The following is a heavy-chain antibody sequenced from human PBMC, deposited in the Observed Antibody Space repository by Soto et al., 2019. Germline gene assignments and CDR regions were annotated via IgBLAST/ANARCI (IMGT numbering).Heavy chain of an antibody. J-gene: IGHJ6*02. CDR3: SRDISLWGIAAAGDYYYGMDV. CDR2: IIPILGIA. CDR1: GGTFSSYT. D-gene: IGHD6-13*01. V-gene: IGHV1-69*08. Sequence: QVQLVQSGAEVKKPGSSVKVSCKASGGTFSSYTISWVREAPGQGLEWMGRIIPILGIANYAQKFQGRVTSTADKSKSTAYMELSRLRSEDTAVYYCSRDISLWGIAAAGDYYYGMDVWGQGNTVTVSS.